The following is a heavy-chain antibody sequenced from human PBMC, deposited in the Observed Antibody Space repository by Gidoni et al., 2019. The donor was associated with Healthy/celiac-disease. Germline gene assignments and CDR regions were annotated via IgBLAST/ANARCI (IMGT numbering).Heavy chain of an antibody. CDR2: ISGSGDST. Sequence: EVQLLESGGGLVQPGGSLRLSCAASGFTFSSYAMSWVRQAPGKGLEWVSTISGSGDSTYYADSVKGRFTISRDNSKNTLYLQMNSLRAEDTAVYYCAREYYDFWSGYPDNTFDIWGQGTMVTVSS. V-gene: IGHV3-23*01. CDR3: AREYYDFWSGYPDNTFDI. D-gene: IGHD3-3*01. CDR1: GFTFSSYA. J-gene: IGHJ3*02.